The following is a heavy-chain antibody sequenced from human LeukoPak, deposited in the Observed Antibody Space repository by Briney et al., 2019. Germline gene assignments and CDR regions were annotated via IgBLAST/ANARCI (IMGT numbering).Heavy chain of an antibody. Sequence: SVKVSCKASGGTFRSYAISWVRQAPGQGLEWMGGIIPIFGTANYAQKFQGRVTITADKSTSTAYMELSSLRSEDTAVYYCASSVQLGRPFDYWGQGTLVTVSS. V-gene: IGHV1-69*06. D-gene: IGHD6-6*01. J-gene: IGHJ4*02. CDR3: ASSVQLGRPFDY. CDR2: IIPIFGTA. CDR1: GGTFRSYA.